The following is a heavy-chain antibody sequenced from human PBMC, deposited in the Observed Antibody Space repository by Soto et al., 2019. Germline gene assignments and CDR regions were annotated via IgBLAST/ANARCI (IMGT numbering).Heavy chain of an antibody. CDR1: GFTFSNAW. J-gene: IGHJ4*02. V-gene: IGHV3-15*07. Sequence: GGSLRLSCAASGFTFSNAWMNWVRQAPGKGLEWVGRVKSKTDGGTADYAAPVKGRFTISRDDSGNTLYLEMNSLKTEDTAVYYCATGPYCSSGSCYLFDYWGQGTLVTVSS. CDR3: ATGPYCSSGSCYLFDY. D-gene: IGHD2-15*01. CDR2: VKSKTDGGTA.